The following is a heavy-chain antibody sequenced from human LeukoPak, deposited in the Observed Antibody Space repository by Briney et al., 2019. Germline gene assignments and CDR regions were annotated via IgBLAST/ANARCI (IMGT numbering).Heavy chain of an antibody. CDR3: ARDLGYCSGGSCYPGVDAFDI. CDR2: VYSSGST. D-gene: IGHD2-15*01. CDR1: GGSISGYY. Sequence: PSETLSLTCTVSGGSISGYYWSWIRQPPGQGLEWIGYVYSSGSTDYNPSLKSRVTISVDTSKKQFSLKLSSVTAADTAVYYCARDLGYCSGGSCYPGVDAFDIWGQGTMVTVSS. V-gene: IGHV4-59*12. J-gene: IGHJ3*02.